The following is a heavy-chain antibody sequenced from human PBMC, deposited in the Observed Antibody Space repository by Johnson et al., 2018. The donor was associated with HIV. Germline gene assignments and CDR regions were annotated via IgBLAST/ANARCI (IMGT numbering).Heavy chain of an antibody. CDR1: GFTFSSYA. J-gene: IGHJ3*02. CDR3: VREWGVITFGGFIPRNAFDI. Sequence: QVQLVESGGGVVQPGRSLRLSCAASGFTFSSYAMHWVRQAPGKGLEWVAVISYDGSNKYYADSVKGRFPISRDKAKNTLHLQMNYLSAEDTGGYYCVREWGVITFGGFIPRNAFDIWGQGTMVTVSS. V-gene: IGHV3-30*04. D-gene: IGHD3-16*01. CDR2: ISYDGSNK.